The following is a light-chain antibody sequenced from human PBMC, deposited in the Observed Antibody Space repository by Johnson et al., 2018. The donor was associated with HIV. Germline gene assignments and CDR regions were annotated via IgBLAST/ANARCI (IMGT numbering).Light chain of an antibody. CDR3: VGWDSSLSGYV. CDR1: SSNIGNNY. CDR2: DNN. Sequence: QSVLTRPPSVSAAPGQKVTISCSGSSSNIGNNYVSWYQQLPGTAPKLLIYDNNKRPSGIPDRFSGSKSGTSATLGITGLQTGDEADYYCVGWDSSLSGYVFGTGTTVTVL. V-gene: IGLV1-51*01. J-gene: IGLJ1*01.